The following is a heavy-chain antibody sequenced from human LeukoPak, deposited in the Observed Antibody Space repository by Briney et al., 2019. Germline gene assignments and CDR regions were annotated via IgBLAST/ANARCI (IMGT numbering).Heavy chain of an antibody. D-gene: IGHD6-19*01. CDR3: ARHGWHAWYFDL. J-gene: IGHJ2*01. V-gene: IGHV4-34*01. CDR1: GESFSGYS. Sequence: PETLSLTCVVYGESFSGYSWSWIRQPPGKGLEWIGEINQRRNTNYNPSLKSRVTISIDTSKNQFSLKPSSVTAADTAVYYCARHGWHAWYFDLWGRGTLVTVSS. CDR2: INQRRNT.